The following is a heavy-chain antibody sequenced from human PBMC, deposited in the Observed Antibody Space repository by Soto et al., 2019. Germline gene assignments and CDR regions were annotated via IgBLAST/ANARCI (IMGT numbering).Heavy chain of an antibody. Sequence: QITLKESGPTLVKPTQTLTLTCTFSGFSLSTSAVGVGWIRQPPGKALEWLALIYRDDNKRYSPSLTSRLTITKDTSKNQVVFTMTNMDPVDTATYFCARRRDYGRMDVWGQGTTVTVSS. V-gene: IGHV2-5*02. J-gene: IGHJ6*02. D-gene: IGHD3-16*01. CDR1: GFSLSTSAVG. CDR3: ARRRDYGRMDV. CDR2: IYRDDNK.